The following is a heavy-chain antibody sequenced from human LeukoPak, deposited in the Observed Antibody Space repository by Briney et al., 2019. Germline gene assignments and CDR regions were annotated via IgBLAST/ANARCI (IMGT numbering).Heavy chain of an antibody. V-gene: IGHV3-21*06. CDR3: ARDRDVPAIGMDV. CDR2: ISSSSSYM. CDR1: GFTFSSYT. J-gene: IGHJ6*02. Sequence: GGSLRLSCAASGFTFSSYTMNWVRQAPGKGLEWVSSISSSSSYMYYADSVKGRFTITRDNAKNSLYLQMNSLRAEDTAVYYCARDRDVPAIGMDVWGQGTTVTVSS.